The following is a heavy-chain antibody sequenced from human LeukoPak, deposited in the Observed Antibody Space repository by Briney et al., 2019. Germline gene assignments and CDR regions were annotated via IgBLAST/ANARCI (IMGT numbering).Heavy chain of an antibody. CDR1: GFTLTRNA. V-gene: IGHV3-23*01. CDR2: VGSDDNT. D-gene: IGHD2-15*01. CDR3: AKDLSWWAAADY. J-gene: IGHJ4*02. Sequence: GGSLRLSCAASGFTLTRNAMSWVRQTPGRGLEWVSGVGSDDNTHYIDSVRGRFTISRDNANNTLFLQMNSLRVEDTAVYYCAKDLSWWAAADYWGQGALVTVSS.